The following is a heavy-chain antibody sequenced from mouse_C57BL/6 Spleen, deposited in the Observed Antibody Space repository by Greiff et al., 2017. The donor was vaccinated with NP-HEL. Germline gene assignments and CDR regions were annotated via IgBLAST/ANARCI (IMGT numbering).Heavy chain of an antibody. CDR1: GFSLTSYG. V-gene: IGHV2-2*01. CDR3: ARKGGYEYFDV. J-gene: IGHJ1*03. Sequence: QVQLQQPGPGLVQPSQSLSITCTVSGFSLTSYGVHWVRQSPGKGLEWLGVIWSGGSTDYNAAFISRLSISKDNSKSQVFFKMNSLQADDTAIYYCARKGGYEYFDVWGTGTTVTVSS. D-gene: IGHD2-2*01. CDR2: IWSGGST.